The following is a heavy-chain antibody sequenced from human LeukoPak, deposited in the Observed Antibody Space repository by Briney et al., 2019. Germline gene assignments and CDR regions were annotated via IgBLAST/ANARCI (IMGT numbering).Heavy chain of an antibody. Sequence: PSETLSLTCTVSGGSISSYYWSWIRQPPGKGLEWIGYIYYSGSTNYNPSLKSRVTISVDTSKNQFSLKLSSVTAADTAVCYCARKDAWQAFDIWGQGTMVTVSS. J-gene: IGHJ3*02. V-gene: IGHV4-59*01. CDR2: IYYSGST. CDR3: ARKDAWQAFDI. CDR1: GGSISSYY.